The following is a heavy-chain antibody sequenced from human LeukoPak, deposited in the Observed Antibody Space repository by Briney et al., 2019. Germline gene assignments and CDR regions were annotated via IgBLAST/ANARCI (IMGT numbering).Heavy chain of an antibody. J-gene: IGHJ4*02. D-gene: IGHD3-10*01. CDR1: GFTFSSYE. CDR2: ISSSGTTI. CDR3: AREGIYGSGYFDY. V-gene: IGHV3-48*03. Sequence: GGSLTLSCAASGFTFSSYEMNWVRQAPGKGLDWVSYISSSGTTIFYADSVKGRFTISRDSAKNSLYLQMNSLRAEDTSIYYCAREGIYGSGYFDYWGQGTLVTVSS.